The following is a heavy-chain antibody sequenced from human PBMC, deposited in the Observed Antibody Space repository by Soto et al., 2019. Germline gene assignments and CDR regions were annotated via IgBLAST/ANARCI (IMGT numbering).Heavy chain of an antibody. CDR2: ISGSDGGI. V-gene: IGHV3-23*01. Sequence: EVQLLESGGGLEQPGGSLRLSCAASGFTFSSYAMSWVRQAPGKGLAWVSGISGSDGGIYYADSVKGRFTISRDNSKNVLYLQMNSLRAEDTAIYYCARRIRYVSESHYFDYWGQGTLVTVSS. D-gene: IGHD3-10*01. CDR3: ARRIRYVSESHYFDY. J-gene: IGHJ4*02. CDR1: GFTFSSYA.